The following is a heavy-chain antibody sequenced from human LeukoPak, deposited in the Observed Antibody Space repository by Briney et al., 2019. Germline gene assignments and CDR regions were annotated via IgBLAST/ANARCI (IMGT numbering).Heavy chain of an antibody. CDR3: ARVVVPAGEFDY. Sequence: GGSLRLSCAASGFTFSSYGMHWVRQAPGKGLEWVAVIWYDGSNKYYADSVKGRFTISRDNSKSTLYLQMNSLRAEDTAVYYCARVVVPAGEFDYWGQGTLVTVSS. V-gene: IGHV3-33*01. D-gene: IGHD2-2*01. CDR1: GFTFSSYG. J-gene: IGHJ4*02. CDR2: IWYDGSNK.